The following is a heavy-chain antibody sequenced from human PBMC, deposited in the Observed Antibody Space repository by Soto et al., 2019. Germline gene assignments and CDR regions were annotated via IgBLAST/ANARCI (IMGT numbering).Heavy chain of an antibody. CDR1: GGSISSGDYY. J-gene: IGHJ6*02. D-gene: IGHD2-15*01. Sequence: NPSETLSLTCTVSGGSISSGDYYWSWIRQPPGKGLEWIGYIYYSGSTYYNPSLKSRVTISVDTSKNQFSLKLSSVTAADTAVYYCARDRVVVAAWGLYYYYGMDVWGQGTTVTVSS. CDR3: ARDRVVVAAWGLYYYYGMDV. V-gene: IGHV4-30-4*01. CDR2: IYYSGST.